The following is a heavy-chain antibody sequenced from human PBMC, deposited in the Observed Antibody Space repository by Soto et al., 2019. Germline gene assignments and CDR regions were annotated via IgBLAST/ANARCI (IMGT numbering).Heavy chain of an antibody. D-gene: IGHD1-26*01. CDR3: AKDWDMAMDLVGATFDY. CDR1: GFTFSSYA. V-gene: IGHV3-23*01. Sequence: GGSLRLSCAASGFTFSSYAMSWVRQAPGKGMEWVSAISGSGGSTYYAASVKGRFTISRDNSKNTLYLQMNSLRAEDTAVYYCAKDWDMAMDLVGATFDYWGQGTLVTVSS. CDR2: ISGSGGST. J-gene: IGHJ4*02.